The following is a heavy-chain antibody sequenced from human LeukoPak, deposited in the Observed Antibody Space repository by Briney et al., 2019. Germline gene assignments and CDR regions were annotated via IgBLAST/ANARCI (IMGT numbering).Heavy chain of an antibody. V-gene: IGHV3-48*01. CDR3: ARYGSGSNYRDPFDS. Sequence: GGSLRLSCVASGFNFDEYAMTWVRQAPGKGLEWISCIYRDSSVIHYADSVRGRFTVSRDNAKNSVYLQMNSLRAEDTAVYFCARYGSGSNYRDPFDSWGQGTPVTVSS. J-gene: IGHJ4*02. CDR2: IYRDSSVI. D-gene: IGHD3-10*01. CDR1: GFNFDEYA.